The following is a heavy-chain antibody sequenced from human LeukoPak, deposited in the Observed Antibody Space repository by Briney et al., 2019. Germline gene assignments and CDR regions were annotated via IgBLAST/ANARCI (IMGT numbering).Heavy chain of an antibody. V-gene: IGHV1-2*02. Sequence: ASVKVSCKASGYTFTSYAMHWVRQAPGQGLEWMGWINPNSGGTNYAQKFQGRVTMTRDTSISTAYMELSRLRSDDTAVYYCYRGPAAAGTGVIDYWGQGTLVTVSS. CDR1: GYTFTSYA. CDR3: YRGPAAAGTGVIDY. J-gene: IGHJ4*02. CDR2: INPNSGGT. D-gene: IGHD6-13*01.